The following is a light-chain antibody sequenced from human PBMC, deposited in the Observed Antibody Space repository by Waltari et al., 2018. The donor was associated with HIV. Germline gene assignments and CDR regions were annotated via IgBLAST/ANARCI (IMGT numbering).Light chain of an antibody. J-gene: IGKJ1*01. Sequence: DIVMTQSPDSLAVSLGERATINCKSSQSLLYSTKNQTFLAWYQQKPRQPPKLPIYWASVRGSGVPDRFSASGSETDFTLTINSLQAEDVALYYCQQYYHTLWTFGRGTKVEIK. CDR3: QQYYHTLWT. V-gene: IGKV4-1*01. CDR1: QSLLYSTKNQTF. CDR2: WAS.